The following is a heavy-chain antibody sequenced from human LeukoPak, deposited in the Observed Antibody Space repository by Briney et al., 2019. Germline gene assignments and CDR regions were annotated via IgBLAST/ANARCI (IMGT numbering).Heavy chain of an antibody. CDR3: ARHRDYGDNNFDY. V-gene: IGHV4-59*08. CDR1: GGSIINYY. CDR2: IYYSGST. D-gene: IGHD4-17*01. Sequence: SETLSLTCTVSGGSIINYYWSWIRQPPGKGLEWIGYIYYSGSTNYNPSLKSRVTISVDTSKNQFSLKLTSVTAADTAVYYCARHRDYGDNNFDYWGQETLVTVSS. J-gene: IGHJ4*02.